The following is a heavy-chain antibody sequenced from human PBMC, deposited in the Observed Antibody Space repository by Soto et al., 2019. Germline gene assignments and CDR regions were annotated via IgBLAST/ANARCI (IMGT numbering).Heavy chain of an antibody. D-gene: IGHD6-13*01. Sequence: AGGSLRLSCAASGFTFSSYWMNWVRQAPGKGLEWVANIKQDGSEKYYVDSVKGRFTISRDNTKNSLYLQMNSLRAEDTAVYYCAREQLQVVIPDYWGQGTLVTVSS. CDR2: IKQDGSEK. CDR3: AREQLQVVIPDY. V-gene: IGHV3-7*01. J-gene: IGHJ4*02. CDR1: GFTFSSYW.